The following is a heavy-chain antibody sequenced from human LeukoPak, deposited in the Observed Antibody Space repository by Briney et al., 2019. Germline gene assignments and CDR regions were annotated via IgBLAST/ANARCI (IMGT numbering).Heavy chain of an antibody. CDR1: GYTFIDYY. CDR3: AKWGGVQFDP. Sequence: GSVKVSCKASGYTFIDYYVNWVRQAPGQGLEWMGWINPNSGGTNYAQKFQGRATMTRDTSISTAYMELTSLTADDTAVYYCAKWGGVQFDPWGQGTLVTVTS. D-gene: IGHD2-8*01. J-gene: IGHJ5*02. V-gene: IGHV1-2*02. CDR2: INPNSGGT.